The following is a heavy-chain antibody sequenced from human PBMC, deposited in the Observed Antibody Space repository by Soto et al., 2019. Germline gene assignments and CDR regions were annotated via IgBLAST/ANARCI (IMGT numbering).Heavy chain of an antibody. Sequence: GGSLRLSCAASGFSFSTYLMSWVRQAPGKGLEWVANIKQGGNENFYVDSVKGRFTISRDNDKKSLYLQMDSLRVEDTAVYYCVGALTYEVPYYYYGMDVWGQGTTVTVSS. D-gene: IGHD3-16*01. CDR2: IKQGGNEN. CDR3: VGALTYEVPYYYYGMDV. V-gene: IGHV3-7*01. CDR1: GFSFSTYL. J-gene: IGHJ6*02.